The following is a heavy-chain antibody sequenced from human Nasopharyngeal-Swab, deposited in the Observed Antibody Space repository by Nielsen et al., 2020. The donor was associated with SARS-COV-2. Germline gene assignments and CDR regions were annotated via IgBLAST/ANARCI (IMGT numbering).Heavy chain of an antibody. Sequence: SLKISCAASGLGFSNYAMHWVRQAPGKGLEWVSGISWNSDSINYADSVRGRFTISRDNAKNSLYLQMNSLRAEDTAVYYCAREIPYSGHDDAFDIWGQGTMVTVSA. CDR1: GLGFSNYA. CDR2: ISWNSDSI. CDR3: AREIPYSGHDDAFDI. V-gene: IGHV3-9*01. D-gene: IGHD5-12*01. J-gene: IGHJ3*02.